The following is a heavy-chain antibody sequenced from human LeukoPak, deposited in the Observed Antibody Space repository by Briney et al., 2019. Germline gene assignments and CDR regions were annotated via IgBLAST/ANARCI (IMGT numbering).Heavy chain of an antibody. CDR2: INTNSGGT. CDR3: ARVGDVVVVAATDDAFDI. CDR1: GYTSTGYY. D-gene: IGHD2-15*01. J-gene: IGHJ3*02. V-gene: IGHV1-2*06. Sequence: VASVKVSCKASGYTSTGYYMHWVRQAPGQGLEWMGRINTNSGGTNYAQKFQGRVTMTRDTSISTANMELSRLRSDDTAEYYCARVGDVVVVAATDDAFDIWGQGTMVTVSS.